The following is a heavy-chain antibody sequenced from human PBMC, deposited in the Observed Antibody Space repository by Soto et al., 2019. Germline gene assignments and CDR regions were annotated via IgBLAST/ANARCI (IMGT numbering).Heavy chain of an antibody. V-gene: IGHV3-23*01. J-gene: IGHJ6*02. CDR3: AKDGATRYSSSWGNYYYYYGMDV. CDR1: GFTFSSYA. Sequence: GGSLRLSCAASGFTFSSYAMSWVRQAPGKGLEWVSAISGSGGSTYYADSVKGRFTISRDNSKNTLYLQMNSLRAEDTAVYYCAKDGATRYSSSWGNYYYYYGMDVWGQGTTVTVSS. CDR2: ISGSGGST. D-gene: IGHD6-13*01.